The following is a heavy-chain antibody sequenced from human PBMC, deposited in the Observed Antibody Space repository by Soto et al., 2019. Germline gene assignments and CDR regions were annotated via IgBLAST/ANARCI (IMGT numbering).Heavy chain of an antibody. CDR2: SYYSGST. CDR3: VRANAAIIHPLLDP. D-gene: IGHD3-3*01. J-gene: IGHJ5*02. V-gene: IGHV4-59*01. Sequence: SWKRQPPGKGLEWIGYSYYSGSTNYNTSLKSRVTMSVDTSKNQVSLKLRSVTAADTAVYYCVRANAAIIHPLLDPWGQGTPVTVSS.